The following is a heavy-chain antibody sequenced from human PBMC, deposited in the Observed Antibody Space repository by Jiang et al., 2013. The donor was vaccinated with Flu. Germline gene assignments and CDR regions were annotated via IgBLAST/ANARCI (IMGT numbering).Heavy chain of an antibody. CDR1: GGSISDSSDY. CDR3: TRDRDIVSRGGFDF. Sequence: TLSLTCTVSGGSISDSSDYWGVGPARPPGTGPEVELGVCPLRGITYYSPSLKSRVTMSVDTSKKQFSLRLSYVTAADTAIYYCTRDRDIVSRGGFDFWGQGTLVTVSS. J-gene: IGHJ4*02. D-gene: IGHD5/OR15-5a*01. V-gene: IGHV4-39*07. CDR2: CPLRGIT.